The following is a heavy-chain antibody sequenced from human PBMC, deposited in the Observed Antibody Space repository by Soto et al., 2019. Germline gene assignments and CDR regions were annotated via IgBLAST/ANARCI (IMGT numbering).Heavy chain of an antibody. V-gene: IGHV1-3*01. CDR1: GYTFTSYA. CDR2: INAINGNT. CDR3: ARGGLVKPFGEYVWGTYRGFVN. Sequence: QVHLVQSGAEVRKPGASVKVSCKTSGYTFTSYALHWVRLAPGQRLEWMGQINAINGNTRYSQNFQGRLSITRDISATTAYMELSSLTSEDTTFYYCARGGLVKPFGEYVWGTYRGFVNWGQGPLVPVSS. D-gene: IGHD3-16*02. J-gene: IGHJ1*01.